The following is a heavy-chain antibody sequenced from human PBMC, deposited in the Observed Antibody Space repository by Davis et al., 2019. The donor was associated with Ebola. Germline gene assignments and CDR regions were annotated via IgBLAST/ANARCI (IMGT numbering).Heavy chain of an antibody. CDR1: GFTFSSYA. Sequence: GESLKISCSASGFTFSSYAMHWVRQAPGKGLEYVSAISSNGGSTYYADSVKGRFTISRDNAKNSLYLQMNSLRDEDTAVYYCARERRCSGGSCYSAGWFDPWGQGTLVTVSS. CDR2: ISSNGGST. V-gene: IGHV3-64*04. D-gene: IGHD2-15*01. J-gene: IGHJ5*02. CDR3: ARERRCSGGSCYSAGWFDP.